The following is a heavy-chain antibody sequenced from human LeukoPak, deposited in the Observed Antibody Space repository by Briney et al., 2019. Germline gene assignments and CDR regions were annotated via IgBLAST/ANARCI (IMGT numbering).Heavy chain of an antibody. Sequence: GGSLRLSCAASGFTFINTGMTWVRQTPGRGLEWVAFFRTTTDRGTREYPAPVKGRFTISRDVSINTLFLQMSSLKIEDKAGYYCVTRLRWELSNDYWGQGTLVSVSS. CDR2: FRTTTDRGTR. CDR1: GFTFINTG. CDR3: VTRLRWELSNDY. D-gene: IGHD4-23*01. V-gene: IGHV3-15*01. J-gene: IGHJ4*02.